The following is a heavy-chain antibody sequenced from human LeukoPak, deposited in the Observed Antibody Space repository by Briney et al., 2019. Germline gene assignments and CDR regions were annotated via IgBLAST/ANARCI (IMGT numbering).Heavy chain of an antibody. CDR2: IIPIFGTA. V-gene: IGHV1-69*13. J-gene: IGHJ4*02. D-gene: IGHD1-26*01. CDR1: GYTFTSYY. CDR3: ALGEPRSPFDY. Sequence: SVKVSCKGSGYTFTSYYMHWVRQAPGQGLEWMGGIIPIFGTANYAQKFQGRVTITADESTSTAYVELSSLRSEDTAVYYCALGEPRSPFDYWGQGTLVTVSS.